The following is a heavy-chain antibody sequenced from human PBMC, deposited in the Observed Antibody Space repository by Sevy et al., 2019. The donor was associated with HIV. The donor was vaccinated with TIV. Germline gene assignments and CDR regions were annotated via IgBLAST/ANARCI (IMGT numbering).Heavy chain of an antibody. CDR1: GFAFSSSW. CDR2: IKQDGSEK. Sequence: GGSLRLSCAASGFAFSSSWMSWVRQAPGKGLEWVANIKQDGSEKYYVDFLKGRFTISRDNAKNSLYLQMNSLRAEDTAVYHCARLCTGFIYYYYYGMDVWGQGTTVTVSS. V-gene: IGHV3-7*01. J-gene: IGHJ6*02. CDR3: ARLCTGFIYYYYYGMDV. D-gene: IGHD2-2*01.